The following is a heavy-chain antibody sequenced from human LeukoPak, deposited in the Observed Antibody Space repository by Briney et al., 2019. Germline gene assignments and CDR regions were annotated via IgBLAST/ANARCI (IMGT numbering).Heavy chain of an antibody. J-gene: IGHJ3*02. CDR2: ISAYNGNT. V-gene: IGHV1-18*01. CDR3: ASTRLVRDAFDI. D-gene: IGHD3-9*01. Sequence: ASVKVSCKASGYTFTSYGISWVRQAPGQGLEWMGWISAYNGNTNYAQKLQGRVTMTTDTSTSTAYMELRSLRSDDKAVYYCASTRLVRDAFDIWGQGTMVTVSS. CDR1: GYTFTSYG.